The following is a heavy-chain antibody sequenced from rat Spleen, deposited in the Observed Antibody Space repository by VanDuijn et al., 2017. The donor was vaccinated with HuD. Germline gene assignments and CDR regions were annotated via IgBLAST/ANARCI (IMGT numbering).Heavy chain of an antibody. Sequence: QVQLKESGPDLVQPSQTLSLTCTVSGFSLTSYHVHWVRQPPGKGLEWMGVIWDNGGTDYDSAIKSRLSISRDTSKSQVFLKMSSLQTEDTAMYFCASGILDFWGQGVMVTVSS. J-gene: IGHJ2*01. CDR2: IWDNGGT. CDR1: GFSLTSYH. V-gene: IGHV2-32*01. CDR3: ASGILDF. D-gene: IGHD1-4*01.